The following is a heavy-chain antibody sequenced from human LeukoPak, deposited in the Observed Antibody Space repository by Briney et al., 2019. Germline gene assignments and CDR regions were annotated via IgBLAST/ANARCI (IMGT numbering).Heavy chain of an antibody. V-gene: IGHV3-33*01. Sequence: PGRSLRLSCAASGFTFSTNGMHWVRQAPGKGLEWVAAIWYDGSNKYYADSVKGRFTISRDNSKNTLYLQMNSLRAEDTAVYYCARDEAGTWGQGTLVTVSS. D-gene: IGHD6-19*01. CDR3: ARDEAGT. J-gene: IGHJ5*02. CDR2: IWYDGSNK. CDR1: GFTFSTNG.